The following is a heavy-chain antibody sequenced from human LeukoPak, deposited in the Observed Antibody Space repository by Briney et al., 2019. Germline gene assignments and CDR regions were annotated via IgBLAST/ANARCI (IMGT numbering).Heavy chain of an antibody. J-gene: IGHJ4*02. D-gene: IGHD1-26*01. CDR2: IYYSGST. CDR3: ARHDRTSGNYYDFDY. Sequence: SETLSLTCTVSGGSISSYYWSWIRQPPGKGLEWIGYIYYSGSTNYNPSLRSRVTISVDTSKDQFSLKLSSVTAADTAVYCCARHDRTSGNYYDFDYWGQGTLVTVSS. CDR1: GGSISSYY. V-gene: IGHV4-59*08.